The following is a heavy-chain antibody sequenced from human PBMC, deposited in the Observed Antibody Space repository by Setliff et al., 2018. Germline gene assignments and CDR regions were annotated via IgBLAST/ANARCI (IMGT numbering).Heavy chain of an antibody. Sequence: GGSLRLSCVASGFTFSSYWMSWVRQAPGKGLEWVAHINPDGGHTFYEDSVKGRFTISRDNAKNSLHLQVSSLRAEDVGVYYCARSDHSSGIDWGQGTLVTVSS. CDR2: INPDGGHT. V-gene: IGHV3-7*01. D-gene: IGHD3-10*01. J-gene: IGHJ4*02. CDR3: ARSDHSSGID. CDR1: GFTFSSYW.